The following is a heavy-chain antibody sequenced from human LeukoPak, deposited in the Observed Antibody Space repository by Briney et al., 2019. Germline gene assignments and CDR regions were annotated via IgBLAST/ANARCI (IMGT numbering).Heavy chain of an antibody. J-gene: IGHJ3*02. CDR1: GGSISSGSYY. V-gene: IGHV4-61*02. D-gene: IGHD1-26*01. CDR2: IYTSGRT. CDR3: ARDTVGATFPGAFDI. Sequence: SETLSLTCTVSGGSISSGSYYWSWVRQPAGKGLEWIGRIYTSGRTDYNPSLTGRVTILLDMSKNLFSLKLSSVTAADTAVYYCARDTVGATFPGAFDIWGQGTMVTVSS.